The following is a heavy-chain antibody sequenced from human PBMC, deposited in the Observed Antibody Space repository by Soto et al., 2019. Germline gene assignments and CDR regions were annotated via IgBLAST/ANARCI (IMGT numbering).Heavy chain of an antibody. CDR1: GGSISSSSYY. V-gene: IGHV4-39*01. D-gene: IGHD3-3*01. Sequence: SETLSLTCTVSGGSISSSSYYWGWIRQPPGKGLEWIGTMYYSGSTHYNPSLKSRVTKSVDTSKNQFSLKLKSVTAADTDVYYCVGGSGYYPVEYWGQGTLVTVSS. J-gene: IGHJ4*02. CDR3: VGGSGYYPVEY. CDR2: MYYSGST.